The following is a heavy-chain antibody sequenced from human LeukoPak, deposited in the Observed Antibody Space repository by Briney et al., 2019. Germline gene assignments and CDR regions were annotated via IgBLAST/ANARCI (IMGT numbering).Heavy chain of an antibody. CDR2: IKQDGSEK. J-gene: IGHJ4*02. CDR3: ARGEGDSGWYPGDY. V-gene: IGHV3-7*01. CDR1: GFTFACYW. Sequence: GGSLRLSCAASGFTFACYWMSWVRHAPGKGLELVANIKQDGSEKYYVDSVKGRFTISRDNAKNSLYLQMNSLRVEDTAVYYCARGEGDSGWYPGDYWGQGTLVTVSS. D-gene: IGHD6-19*01.